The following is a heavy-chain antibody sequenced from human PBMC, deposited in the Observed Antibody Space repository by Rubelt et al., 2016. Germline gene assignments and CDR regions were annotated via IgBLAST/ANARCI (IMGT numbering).Heavy chain of an antibody. CDR2: IYYSGST. D-gene: IGHD2-2*01. CDR1: GGSISSGGYY. Sequence: QVQLQESGPGLVKPSQTLSLTCTVSGGSISSGGYYWSWIRQHPGKGLEWIGSIYYSGSTYYNPSVKSRVTISVDTSKNQFSLKRSSVTAADTAVYYCARDHDAPYADGAFDIWGQGTMVTVSS. V-gene: IGHV4-31*03. CDR3: ARDHDAPYADGAFDI. J-gene: IGHJ3*02.